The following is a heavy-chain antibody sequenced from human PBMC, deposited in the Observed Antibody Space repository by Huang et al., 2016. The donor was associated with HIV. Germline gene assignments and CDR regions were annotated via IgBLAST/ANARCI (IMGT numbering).Heavy chain of an antibody. CDR3: AKGGSAAAVLDF. V-gene: IGHV3-30*18. Sequence: QVQLVESGGGVVKPGRSLRISCAASGFTFSSYGMHWVRQAAGQGLGWVAVISYDAKTKYYAASVKGRFSISRDNSKTTVYLQLNSLRLEDTAVYYCAKGGSAAAVLDFWGQGTLVTVSS. D-gene: IGHD6-13*01. CDR1: GFTFSSYG. CDR2: ISYDAKTK. J-gene: IGHJ4*02.